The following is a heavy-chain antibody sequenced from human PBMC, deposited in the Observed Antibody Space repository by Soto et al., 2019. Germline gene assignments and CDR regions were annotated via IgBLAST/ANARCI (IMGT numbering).Heavy chain of an antibody. D-gene: IGHD2-2*01. CDR2: IIPSFGLP. CDR1: EDTFNSYS. V-gene: IGHV1-69*02. J-gene: IGHJ4*02. CDR3: ASHFPGHCSTTTCYGAGDY. Sequence: QVQLVQSGAEVKKPGSSVKVSCKASEDTFNSYSVIWVRQAPGQGLEWMGRIIPSFGLPSYAQSFQGRVTITADRSTYTVYMQMSSLRSDDTAVYYCASHFPGHCSTTTCYGAGDYWGQGTLVTVSS.